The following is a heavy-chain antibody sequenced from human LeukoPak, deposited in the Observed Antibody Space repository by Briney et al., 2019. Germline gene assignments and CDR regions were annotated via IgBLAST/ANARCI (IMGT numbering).Heavy chain of an antibody. J-gene: IGHJ4*02. CDR2: IYHSGST. CDR1: GVSISSGGYY. D-gene: IGHD3-10*01. CDR3: ARDAGVERYYYGSGSYRLDY. Sequence: SETLSLTCTVSGVSISSGGYYWSWIRQPPGKGLEWIGYIYHSGSTYYNPSLKSRVTISVDRSKNQFSLKLSSVTAADTAVYYCARDAGVERYYYGSGSYRLDYWGQGTLVTVSS. V-gene: IGHV4-30-2*01.